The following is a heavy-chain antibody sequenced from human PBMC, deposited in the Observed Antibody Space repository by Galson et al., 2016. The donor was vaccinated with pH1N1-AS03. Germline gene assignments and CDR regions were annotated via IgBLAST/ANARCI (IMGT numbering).Heavy chain of an antibody. CDR1: GDSMRIYKW. D-gene: IGHD2-21*02. CDR2: IEWNDDR. Sequence: LSLTCTVSGDSMRIYKWNWIRQPPGKALEWLARIEWNDDRYYTTSLKTRLTISKDTSKNQVVLTMTNMDAVDTATYYCARIWTKHCYSSTDSWGQGTLVTVSS. V-gene: IGHV2-70*11. CDR3: ARIWTKHCYSSTDS. J-gene: IGHJ4*02.